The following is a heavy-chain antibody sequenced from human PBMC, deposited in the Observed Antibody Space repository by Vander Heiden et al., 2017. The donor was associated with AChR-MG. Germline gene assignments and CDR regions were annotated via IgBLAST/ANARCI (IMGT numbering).Heavy chain of an antibody. CDR3: ARVAPAAIRDYYYYYGMDV. D-gene: IGHD2-2*02. V-gene: IGHV3-7*01. CDR1: GFTFSSYW. J-gene: IGHJ6*02. CDR2: IKQDGSEK. Sequence: EVQLVESGGGLVQPGESLRLPWAASGFTFSSYWMSWVRQAQGKGLEWVANIKQDGSEKYYVDSVKGRFTISRDNAKNSLYLQMNSLRAEDTAVYYCARVAPAAIRDYYYYYGMDVWGQGTTVTVSS.